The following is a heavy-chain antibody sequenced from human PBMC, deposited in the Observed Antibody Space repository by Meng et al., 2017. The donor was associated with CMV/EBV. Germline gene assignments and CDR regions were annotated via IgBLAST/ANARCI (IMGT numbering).Heavy chain of an antibody. CDR2: IYYSGST. V-gene: IGHV4-39*01. CDR1: GGSISSSSYY. J-gene: IGHJ4*02. CDR3: ARQDKLSEIDY. D-gene: IGHD2-15*01. Sequence: SETLSLTCTVSGGSISSSSYYWGWLRQPPGKGLEWIGSIYYSGSTYYNPSLKSRVTISVDTSKNQFPLKLSSVTAADTAVYYCARQDKLSEIDYWGQGTLVTVSS.